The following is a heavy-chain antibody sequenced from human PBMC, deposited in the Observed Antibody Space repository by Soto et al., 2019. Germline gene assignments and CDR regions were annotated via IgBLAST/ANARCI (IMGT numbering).Heavy chain of an antibody. V-gene: IGHV1-69*13. D-gene: IGHD1-1*01. J-gene: IGHJ6*02. CDR2: IIPIFGTA. CDR1: GGTFSSYA. CDR3: ARARREQVNYYYYGMDV. Sequence: ASVKVSCKASGGTFSSYAISWVRQAPGQGLEWMGGIIPIFGTANYAQKFQGRVTITADESTSTAYMELSSLRSEDTAVYYCARARREQVNYYYYGMDVWGQGTTVTVSS.